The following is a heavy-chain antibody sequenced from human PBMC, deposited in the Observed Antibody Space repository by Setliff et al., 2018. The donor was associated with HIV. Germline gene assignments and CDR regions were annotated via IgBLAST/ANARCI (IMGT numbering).Heavy chain of an antibody. V-gene: IGHV1-69*11. CDR3: AKAAVEMTTIAFGGPPGY. J-gene: IGHJ4*02. D-gene: IGHD3-16*01. Sequence: GASVKVSCKASGGTFRSYSINWVRQAPGQGLEWMGTIIPFIDATHYAQSFQGRLTITADESSNTAYMELSSLRLRDTAVYYCAKAAVEMTTIAFGGPPGYWGQGTLVTVSS. CDR2: IIPFIDAT. CDR1: GGTFRSYS.